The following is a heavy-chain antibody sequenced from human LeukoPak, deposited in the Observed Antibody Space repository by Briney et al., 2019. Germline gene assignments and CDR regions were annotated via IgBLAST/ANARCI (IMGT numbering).Heavy chain of an antibody. V-gene: IGHV3-7*03. CDR1: GFTFSSYW. D-gene: IGHD3-22*01. Sequence: SLRLSCAASGFTFSSYWMSWVRQAPGKGLEWVANIKQDGSQKYYVDSVRGRFTISRDNAKNSLYLQMNSLRVEDTAVYYCARGEYYYDGGYWGQGTLVTVSS. CDR2: IKQDGSQK. J-gene: IGHJ4*02. CDR3: ARGEYYYDGGY.